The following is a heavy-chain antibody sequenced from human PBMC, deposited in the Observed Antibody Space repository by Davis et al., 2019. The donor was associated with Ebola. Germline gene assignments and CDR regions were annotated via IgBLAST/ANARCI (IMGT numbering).Heavy chain of an antibody. V-gene: IGHV5-51*01. CDR3: ARHGDLGASGSFFDF. Sequence: AESLNISCQSSGYLFTSFWIGWVRQLPGKGLEWMGIISPRDSYIRYRPSFQGQVTISVDMSTATAYLQWGGLKASDSAMYYCARHGDLGASGSFFDFWGQGTLVTVSS. CDR1: GYLFTSFW. CDR2: ISPRDSYI. D-gene: IGHD3-10*01. J-gene: IGHJ4*02.